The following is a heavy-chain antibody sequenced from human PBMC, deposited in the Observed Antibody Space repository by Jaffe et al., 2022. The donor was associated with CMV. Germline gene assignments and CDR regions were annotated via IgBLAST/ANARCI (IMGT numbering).Heavy chain of an antibody. D-gene: IGHD2-21*02. CDR2: IRSKAYGGTT. J-gene: IGHJ4*02. Sequence: EVQLVESGGGLVQPGRSLRLSCTASGFTFGDYAMSWVRQAPGKGLEWVGFIRSKAYGGTTEYAASVKGRFTISRDDSKSIAYLQMNSLKTEDTAVYYCTREVSLYDCGGDCYVIDYWGQGTLVTVSS. CDR3: TREVSLYDCGGDCYVIDY. CDR1: GFTFGDYA. V-gene: IGHV3-49*04.